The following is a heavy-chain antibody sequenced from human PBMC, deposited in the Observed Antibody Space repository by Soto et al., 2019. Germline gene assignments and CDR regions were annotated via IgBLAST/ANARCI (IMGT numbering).Heavy chain of an antibody. CDR3: ARGAGDYSTTFDY. D-gene: IGHD4-4*01. CDR1: GASISSYY. Sequence: SETLSLTCIVSGASISSYYWSWIRQPPGKGLEWIGYVYYSGNTNYNPSLKSRVSMSVDTSKHQFSLRLSPVTAADTAVYYCARGAGDYSTTFDYWGQGTLVTVSS. J-gene: IGHJ4*02. CDR2: VYYSGNT. V-gene: IGHV4-59*01.